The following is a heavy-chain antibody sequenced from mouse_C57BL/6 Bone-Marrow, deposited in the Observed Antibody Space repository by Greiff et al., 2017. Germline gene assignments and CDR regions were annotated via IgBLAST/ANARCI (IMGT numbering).Heavy chain of an antibody. Sequence: VQLKQSGTVLARPGASVKMSCKTSGYTFTSYWMHWVKQRPGQGLEWIGAIYPGNSDTSYNQKFKGKAKLTAVTSASTAYMELSSLTNEDSAVYYCSYYGSSPNAMDYWGQGTSVTVSS. CDR1: GYTFTSYW. V-gene: IGHV1-5*01. D-gene: IGHD1-1*01. CDR3: SYYGSSPNAMDY. J-gene: IGHJ4*01. CDR2: IYPGNSDT.